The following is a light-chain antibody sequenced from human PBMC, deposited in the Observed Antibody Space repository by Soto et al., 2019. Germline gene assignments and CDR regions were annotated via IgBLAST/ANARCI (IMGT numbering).Light chain of an antibody. CDR3: QQYNDWPPAIT. V-gene: IGKV3-15*01. CDR2: GAS. J-gene: IGKJ5*01. CDR1: QRVSSN. Sequence: EIVMTQSPATLSVSQGESATLSCRASQRVSSNLAWYQQKLGQAPRLLIYGASTRAFGIPGRFSGSGSGTEFTLTISSLQSEDFAVYYCQQYNDWPPAITFGQGTRLEIK.